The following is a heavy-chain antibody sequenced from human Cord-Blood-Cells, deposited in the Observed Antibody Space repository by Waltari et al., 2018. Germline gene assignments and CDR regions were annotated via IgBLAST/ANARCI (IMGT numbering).Heavy chain of an antibody. J-gene: IGHJ6*02. CDR2: IWYDGSNK. CDR1: GFTFSTYG. V-gene: IGHV3-33*01. CDR3: ARDFYSNYYYYGMDV. D-gene: IGHD4-4*01. Sequence: QVQLVESGGGVVQPGRSLRLSCAASGFTFSTYGMHWVRPAPGKGLGWVAVIWYDGSNKYYADSVKGRFTISRDNSKNTLYLQMNSLRAEDTAVYYCARDFYSNYYYYGMDVWGQGTTVTVSS.